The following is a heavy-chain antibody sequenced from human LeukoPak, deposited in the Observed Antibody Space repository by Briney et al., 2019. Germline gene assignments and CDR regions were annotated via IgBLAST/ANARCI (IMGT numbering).Heavy chain of an antibody. V-gene: IGHV3-9*03. CDR1: GFTFDGYA. CDR3: AKGDCSSIRCSSDY. CDR2: ISWNSGSI. Sequence: PGRSLRLSCAASGFTFDGYAMHWVRQAPGKGLEWVSGISWNSGSIGYADSVKGRFTISRANAKNSLYLQMNSLRAEDMALYYCAKGDCSSIRCSSDYWGQGTLVTVSS. D-gene: IGHD2-2*01. J-gene: IGHJ4*02.